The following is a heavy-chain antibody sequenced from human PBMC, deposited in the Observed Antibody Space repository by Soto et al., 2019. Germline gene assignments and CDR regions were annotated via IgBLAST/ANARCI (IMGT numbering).Heavy chain of an antibody. Sequence: SVKVSCKASGGTFSSYAISWVRQAPGQGLEWMGGIIPIFGTANYARKFQGRVTITADESTGTAYMELSSLRSEDTAVYYCARDSSNRWSYFDYWGQGTLVTVSS. CDR2: IIPIFGTA. CDR1: GGTFSSYA. CDR3: ARDSSNRWSYFDY. V-gene: IGHV1-69*13. D-gene: IGHD2-15*01. J-gene: IGHJ4*02.